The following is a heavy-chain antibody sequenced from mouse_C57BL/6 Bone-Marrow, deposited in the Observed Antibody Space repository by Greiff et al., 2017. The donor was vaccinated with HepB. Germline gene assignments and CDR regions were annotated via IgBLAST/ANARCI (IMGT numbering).Heavy chain of an antibody. V-gene: IGHV1-81*01. CDR3: ARSSCYYAMDY. Sequence: QVQLKQSGAELARPGASVKLSCKASGYTFTSYGISWVKQRTGQGLEWIGEIYPRSGNTYYNEKFKGKATLTADKSSSTAYMELRSLTSEDSAVYFCARSSCYYAMDYWGQGTSVTVSS. J-gene: IGHJ4*01. CDR2: IYPRSGNT. CDR1: GYTFTSYG.